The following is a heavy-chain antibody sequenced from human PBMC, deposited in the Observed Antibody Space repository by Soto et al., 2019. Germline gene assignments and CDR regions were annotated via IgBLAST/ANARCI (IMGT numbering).Heavy chain of an antibody. CDR2: ISSSSSYI. Sequence: GGSLRRSCAASGFTFSSYSMNWVRQAPGKGLEWVSSISSSSSYIYYADSVKGRFTISRDNAKNSLYLQTNSLRAEDTAVYYCARDKGSGSLLDCWGQGTLVTGSS. V-gene: IGHV3-21*01. D-gene: IGHD1-26*01. CDR1: GFTFSSYS. CDR3: ARDKGSGSLLDC. J-gene: IGHJ4*02.